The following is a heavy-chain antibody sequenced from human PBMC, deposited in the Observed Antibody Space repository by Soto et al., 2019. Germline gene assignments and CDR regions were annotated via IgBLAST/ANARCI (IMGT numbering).Heavy chain of an antibody. J-gene: IGHJ5*02. D-gene: IGHD2-2*01. CDR3: ARRYCSSTSCYNWFDP. CDR1: GGSISSYY. CDR2: IYYSGST. V-gene: IGHV4-59*08. Sequence: QVQLQESGPGLVKPSETLSLTCTVSGGSISSYYWSWIRQPPGKGLEWIGYIYYSGSTNYNPSLKRQITLSVHTSKNHFSLKLSSVTAADTAVYYCARRYCSSTSCYNWFDPWGQGTLVTVSS.